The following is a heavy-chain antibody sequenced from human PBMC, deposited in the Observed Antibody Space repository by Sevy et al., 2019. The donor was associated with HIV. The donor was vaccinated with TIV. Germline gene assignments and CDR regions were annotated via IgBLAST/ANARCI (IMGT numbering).Heavy chain of an antibody. Sequence: GGSVRLSCAASGFAFSSSWMTWVRQAPGKGVEWVANIKQDGSEKYYVDFLKGRFTISRDNAKNSLYLQMNSLRAEDTAVYYCARLCTGFIYYYYYGMDVWGQGTTVTVSS. CDR3: ARLCTGFIYYYYYGMDV. CDR2: IKQDGSEK. J-gene: IGHJ6*02. CDR1: GFAFSSSW. V-gene: IGHV3-7*01. D-gene: IGHD2-2*01.